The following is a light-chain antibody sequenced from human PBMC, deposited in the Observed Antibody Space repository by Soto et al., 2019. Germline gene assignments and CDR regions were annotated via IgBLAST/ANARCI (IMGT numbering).Light chain of an antibody. Sequence: DIQMTQSPTSLSASVGDRVTITCQASQDISFRFNWYQQKPGKAPKVLIYDASKLETGVPSRFSGSGSGTDFTLTISSLQPEDIATYYCQQYESLPITFGGGTKVDIK. V-gene: IGKV1-33*01. J-gene: IGKJ4*01. CDR3: QQYESLPIT. CDR2: DAS. CDR1: QDISFR.